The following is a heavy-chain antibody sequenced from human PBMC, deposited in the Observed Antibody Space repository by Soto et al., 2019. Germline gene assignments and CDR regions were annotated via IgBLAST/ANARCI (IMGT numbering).Heavy chain of an antibody. CDR3: ARDRIQLGIRYYYYYGMDV. J-gene: IGHJ6*02. CDR2: INPNSGGT. Sequence: ASVKVSCKASGYTFTGYYMHWVRQAPGQGLEWMGWINPNSGGTNYAQKFQGWVTMTRETSIRTAYMELSRLRSDDTAVYYCARDRIQLGIRYYYYYGMDVWGQGTTVTVSS. CDR1: GYTFTGYY. V-gene: IGHV1-2*04. D-gene: IGHD5-18*01.